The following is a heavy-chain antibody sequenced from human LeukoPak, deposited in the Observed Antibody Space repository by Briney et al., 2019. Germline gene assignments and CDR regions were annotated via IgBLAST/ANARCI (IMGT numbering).Heavy chain of an antibody. CDR1: GFTFSSYA. J-gene: IGHJ4*02. Sequence: PGRSLRLSCAASGFTFSSYAMHWVRQAPGKGLEWVAVISYDGSNKYYADSVKGRFTISRDNSKNTLYLQMNSLRAEDTAVYYCAKGVEREAYYYDSSGFDYWGQGTLVTVSS. V-gene: IGHV3-30-3*01. CDR2: ISYDGSNK. D-gene: IGHD3-22*01. CDR3: AKGVEREAYYYDSSGFDY.